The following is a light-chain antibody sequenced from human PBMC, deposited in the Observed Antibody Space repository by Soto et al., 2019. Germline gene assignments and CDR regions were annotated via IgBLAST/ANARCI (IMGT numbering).Light chain of an antibody. CDR3: QQYEAYPLT. Sequence: DIQMTQSPSTLSASVGDRVTITCRASQSIRSWLAWYQQKPGKAPELLIQKASSLQSGVPSRFSGRGSGTEFILTISSLQPDDFASYYCQQYEAYPLTFGGGTKVEIK. CDR2: KAS. V-gene: IGKV1-5*03. CDR1: QSIRSW. J-gene: IGKJ4*01.